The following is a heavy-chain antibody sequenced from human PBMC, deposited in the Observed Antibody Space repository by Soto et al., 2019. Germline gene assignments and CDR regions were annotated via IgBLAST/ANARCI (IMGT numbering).Heavy chain of an antibody. D-gene: IGHD3-22*01. Sequence: QMQLVQSGPEVKKPGTSVKVSCKASGFTFTSSAMQWVRQARGQRLEWIGWIVVGSGNTNYAQKFQERVTITRDMSTXTAYMELSSLRSEDTAVYYCAADSWLGGYHPHFDYWGQGTLVTVSS. V-gene: IGHV1-58*02. CDR1: GFTFTSSA. J-gene: IGHJ4*02. CDR3: AADSWLGGYHPHFDY. CDR2: IVVGSGNT.